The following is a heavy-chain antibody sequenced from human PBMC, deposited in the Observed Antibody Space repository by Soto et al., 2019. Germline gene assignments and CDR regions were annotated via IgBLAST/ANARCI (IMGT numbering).Heavy chain of an antibody. CDR3: ARVIFPHYYDSSGYYYDAFDI. V-gene: IGHV4-59*01. D-gene: IGHD3-22*01. J-gene: IGHJ3*02. Sequence: SETLSLTCTVSGGSISSYYWSWIRQPPGKGLEWFGYIYYSGSTNYNPSLKSRVTTSVDTSKNQFSLKLSSVTAADTAVYYCARVIFPHYYDSSGYYYDAFDIWGQGTMVTVSS. CDR1: GGSISSYY. CDR2: IYYSGST.